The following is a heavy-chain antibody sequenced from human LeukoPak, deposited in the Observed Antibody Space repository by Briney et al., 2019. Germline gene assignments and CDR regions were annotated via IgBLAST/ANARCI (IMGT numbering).Heavy chain of an antibody. CDR3: ARGGLGYCSGGSCPSNWFDP. Sequence: ASVKVSCKASGYTFTSYGISWVRQAPGQGLEWMGWISPYNGNTNSAQKLQGRVTMTTDTSTSTVYMGLRSLRPDDTAVYYCARGGLGYCSGGSCPSNWFDPWGQGTLVTVSS. D-gene: IGHD2-15*01. CDR1: GYTFTSYG. CDR2: ISPYNGNT. V-gene: IGHV1-18*01. J-gene: IGHJ5*02.